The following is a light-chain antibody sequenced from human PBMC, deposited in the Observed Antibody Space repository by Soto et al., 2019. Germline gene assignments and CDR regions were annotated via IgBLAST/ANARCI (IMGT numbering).Light chain of an antibody. CDR2: EAS. J-gene: IGKJ2*01. Sequence: EIVMTQSPATLSVSPGERATLSCRASQSVSRNLAWYQQKPGQPPRLLIYEASTRATGVPARFGGSGSGTEFTLTISGLQSEDFAVYYCQQYGDWPPDTFGQGTKVEI. V-gene: IGKV3-15*01. CDR1: QSVSRN. CDR3: QQYGDWPPDT.